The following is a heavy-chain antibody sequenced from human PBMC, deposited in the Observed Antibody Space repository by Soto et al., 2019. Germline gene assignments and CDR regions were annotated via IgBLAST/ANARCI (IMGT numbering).Heavy chain of an antibody. CDR2: INHSGST. J-gene: IGHJ6*02. V-gene: IGHV4-34*01. CDR1: GGSFSGYY. CDR3: ARWTPMITFGGVIVISGYYGMDV. Sequence: PSETLSLTCAVYGGSFSGYYWSWIRQPPGKGLGWIGEINHSGSTNYNPSLKSRVTISVDTSKNQFSLKLSSVTAADTAVYYCARWTPMITFGGVIVISGYYGMDVWGQGTTVTVSS. D-gene: IGHD3-16*02.